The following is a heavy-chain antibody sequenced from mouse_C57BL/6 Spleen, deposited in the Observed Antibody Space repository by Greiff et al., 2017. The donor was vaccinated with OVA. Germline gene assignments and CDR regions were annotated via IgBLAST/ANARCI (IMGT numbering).Heavy chain of an antibody. CDR2: INPSTGGT. V-gene: IGHV1-42*01. CDR1: GYSFTGYY. J-gene: IGHJ4*01. Sequence: VQLQQSGPELVKPGASVKISCKASGYSFTGYYMNWVKQSPEKSLEWIGEINPSTGGTTYNQKFKAKATLTVDKSSSTAYMQLKSLTSEDSAVYYCARTLFITTVVDAMDYWGQGTSVTVSS. CDR3: ARTLFITTVVDAMDY. D-gene: IGHD1-1*01.